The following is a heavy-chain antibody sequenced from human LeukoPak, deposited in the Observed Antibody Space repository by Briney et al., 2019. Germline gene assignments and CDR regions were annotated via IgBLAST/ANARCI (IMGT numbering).Heavy chain of an antibody. V-gene: IGHV3-23*01. Sequence: GGSLRLSCAASGFMFSDYGMTWVRQPPGKGLEWVSTISGDGGNQHYADSAKGRFTISRDNSKATLYLQVNSLRAEDTAVYYCAKDVPPRTTLFGVATFDSWGQGTLVTVSS. CDR2: ISGDGGNQ. CDR3: AKDVPPRTTLFGVATFDS. J-gene: IGHJ4*02. CDR1: GFMFSDYG. D-gene: IGHD3-3*01.